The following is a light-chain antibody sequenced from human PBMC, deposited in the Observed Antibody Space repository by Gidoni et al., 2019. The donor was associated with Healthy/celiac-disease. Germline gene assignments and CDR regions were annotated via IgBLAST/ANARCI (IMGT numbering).Light chain of an antibody. V-gene: IGKV1-5*03. CDR1: QSISSW. CDR2: KAS. CDR3: QQYNSYSPWT. J-gene: IGKJ1*01. Sequence: DIQMTQSPSTLSASVGDRVTITCRASQSISSWLAWYQPKPGKAPKLLIYKASSLESGVPSRFSGSGSGTEFTLTISSLQPDDFATYYCQQYNSYSPWTFGQGTKVEIE.